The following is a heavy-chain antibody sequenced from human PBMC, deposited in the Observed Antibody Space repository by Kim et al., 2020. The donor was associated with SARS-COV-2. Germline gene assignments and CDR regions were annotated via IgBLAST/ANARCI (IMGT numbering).Heavy chain of an antibody. V-gene: IGHV3-64*01. CDR3: ARDSVVVRGVINYYYYGMDV. Sequence: GGSLRLSCAASGFTFSSYAMHWVRQAPGKGLEYVSAISSNGGSTYYANSVKGRFTISRDNSKNTLYLQMGSLRAEDMAVYYCARDSVVVRGVINYYYYGMDVWGQGTTVTVSS. CDR2: ISSNGGST. D-gene: IGHD3-10*01. J-gene: IGHJ6*02. CDR1: GFTFSSYA.